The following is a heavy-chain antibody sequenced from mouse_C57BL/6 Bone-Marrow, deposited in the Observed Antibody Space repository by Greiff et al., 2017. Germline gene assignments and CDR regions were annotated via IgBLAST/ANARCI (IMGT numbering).Heavy chain of an antibody. V-gene: IGHV1-64*01. CDR1: GYTFTSYW. CDR3: ARWLLLYWCFDV. D-gene: IGHD2-2*01. Sequence: QVQLQQPGAELVKPGASVKLSCKASGYTFTSYWMHWVKQRPGQGLEWIGMIHPNSGSTNYNEKFKSKATLTVDKSSSTAYMQLSSLTSEDSAVYYCARWLLLYWCFDVWGTGTTVTVSA. CDR2: IHPNSGST. J-gene: IGHJ1*03.